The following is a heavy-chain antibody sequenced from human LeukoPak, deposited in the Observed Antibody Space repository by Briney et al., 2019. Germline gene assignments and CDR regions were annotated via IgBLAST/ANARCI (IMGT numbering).Heavy chain of an antibody. J-gene: IGHJ6*02. D-gene: IGHD2-2*01. Sequence: GGSLRLSCAASGFTVSSNYMSWVRQAPGKGLEWVSVIYSGGSTYYADSVKGGFTISRDNSKNTLYLQMNSLRAEDTAVYYCARGCSSTSCYYYYYGMDVWGQGTTVTVSS. V-gene: IGHV3-66*01. CDR2: IYSGGST. CDR3: ARGCSSTSCYYYYYGMDV. CDR1: GFTVSSNY.